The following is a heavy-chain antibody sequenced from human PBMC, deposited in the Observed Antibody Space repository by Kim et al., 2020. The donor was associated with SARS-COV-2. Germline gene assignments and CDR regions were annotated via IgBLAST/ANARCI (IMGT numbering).Heavy chain of an antibody. CDR1: GGSISPDY. D-gene: IGHD1-1*01. Sequence: SETLSLTCTVSGGSISPDYWSWLRQPPGKGLEWIGYIYYSGRTKYNPFLQSRVTISVDTSKHQFSLKLSSMTAADTAVYHCARGAGWYNPWGRGTLVTVS. J-gene: IGHJ5*02. CDR3: ARGAGWYNP. CDR2: IYYSGRT. V-gene: IGHV4-59*01.